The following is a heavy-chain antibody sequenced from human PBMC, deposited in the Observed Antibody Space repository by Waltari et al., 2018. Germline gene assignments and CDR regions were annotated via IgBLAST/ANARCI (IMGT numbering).Heavy chain of an antibody. CDR1: GFTFSSYG. CDR3: ARAGIVVVPAAIRDDYFDY. Sequence: QVQLVESGGGVVQPGRSLRLSCAASGFTFSSYGMHWVRQAPGKGLEWVAVIWYDGSNKYYAYFVKGRFTISRDNSKNTLYLQMNSLRAEDTAVYYCARAGIVVVPAAIRDDYFDYWGQGTLVTVSS. CDR2: IWYDGSNK. J-gene: IGHJ4*02. D-gene: IGHD2-2*02. V-gene: IGHV3-33*01.